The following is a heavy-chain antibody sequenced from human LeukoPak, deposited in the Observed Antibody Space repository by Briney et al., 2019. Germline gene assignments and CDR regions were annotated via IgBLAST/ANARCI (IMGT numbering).Heavy chain of an antibody. V-gene: IGHV3-7*01. D-gene: IGHD5-12*01. Sequence: GGSLRLSCAASGFTFSDYYMSWIRQAPGKGLEWVANIKQDGSEKYYVDSVKGRFTISRDNAKNSLYLQMNSLRAEDTAVYYCVRVKVGYGDYWGQGTLVTVSS. J-gene: IGHJ4*02. CDR2: IKQDGSEK. CDR3: VRVKVGYGDY. CDR1: GFTFSDYY.